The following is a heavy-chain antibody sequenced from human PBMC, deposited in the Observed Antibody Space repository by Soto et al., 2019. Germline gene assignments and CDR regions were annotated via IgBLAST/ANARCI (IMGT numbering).Heavy chain of an antibody. CDR2: ISYDGSNK. CDR3: AKGQHCSSTSCYFYYYGMEV. J-gene: IGHJ6*02. Sequence: GGSLRLSCAASGFIFNTYDMHWVRQAPGKGLEWVAVISYDGSNKYYADSVKGRLTISRDNSKKMLYLQMNSLRPEDTAVYYCAKGQHCSSTSCYFYYYGMEVWGQGTKVTVSS. D-gene: IGHD2-2*01. CDR1: GFIFNTYD. V-gene: IGHV3-30*18.